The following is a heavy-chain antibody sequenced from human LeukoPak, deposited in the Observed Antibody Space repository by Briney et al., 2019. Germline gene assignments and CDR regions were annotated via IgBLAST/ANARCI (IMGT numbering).Heavy chain of an antibody. V-gene: IGHV4-4*07. D-gene: IGHD3-22*01. J-gene: IGHJ4*02. CDR2: IYTSGST. CDR3: ARDRYYYDSSGYYYFDY. CDR1: GGSISGDY. Sequence: PSETLSLTCTVSGGSISGDYWSWIRQPAGTGLEWIGRIYTSGSTIYNPSLKSRVTMSVGTSKNQFSLRLNSVTAADTAVYYCARDRYYYDSSGYYYFDYWGQGTLVTVSS.